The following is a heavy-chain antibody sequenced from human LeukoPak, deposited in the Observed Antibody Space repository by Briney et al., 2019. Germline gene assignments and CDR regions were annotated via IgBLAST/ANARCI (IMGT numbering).Heavy chain of an antibody. CDR3: AKDLVRGIVVVITTYYYYGMDV. Sequence: GGSLRLSCAASGFTFSSYAMSWVRQAPGKGLEWVSAISGSDGSTYYAGSVKGRFTISRDNSKNTLYLQMNSLRAEDTAVYYCAKDLVRGIVVVITTYYYYGMDVWGQGTTVTVSS. D-gene: IGHD3-22*01. CDR1: GFTFSSYA. J-gene: IGHJ6*02. CDR2: ISGSDGST. V-gene: IGHV3-23*01.